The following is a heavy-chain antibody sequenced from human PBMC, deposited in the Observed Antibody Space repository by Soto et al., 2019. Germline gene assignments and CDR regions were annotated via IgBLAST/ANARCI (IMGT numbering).Heavy chain of an antibody. V-gene: IGHV3-66*01. CDR1: GFTVSSNY. CDR2: IYSGGST. J-gene: IGHJ6*04. Sequence: GGSLRLSCAASGFTVSSNYMSWVRQAPGKGLEWVSVIYSGGSTYYADSVKGRFTISRDNSKNTLYLQMNSLRAEDTAVYYCARDFRPVPPDRDFWSGSLQDVWGKGTTVTVSS. CDR3: ARDFRPVPPDRDFWSGSLQDV. D-gene: IGHD3-3*01.